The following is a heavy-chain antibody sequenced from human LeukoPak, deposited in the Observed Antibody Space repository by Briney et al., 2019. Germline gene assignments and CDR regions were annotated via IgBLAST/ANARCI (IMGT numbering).Heavy chain of an antibody. J-gene: IGHJ6*02. CDR1: GFTFSSYW. CDR2: IYYSGST. CDR3: ARRVYYYGMDV. V-gene: IGHV4-59*01. Sequence: PGGSLRLSCAASGFTFSSYWMSWVRQAPGKGLEWIGYIYYSGSTNYNPSLKSRVTISVDTSKNQFSLKLSSVTAADTAVYYCARRVYYYGMDVWGQGTTVTVSS.